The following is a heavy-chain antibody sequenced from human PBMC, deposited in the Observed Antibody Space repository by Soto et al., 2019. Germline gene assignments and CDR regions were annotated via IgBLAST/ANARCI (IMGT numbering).Heavy chain of an antibody. CDR3: ARGGPVSVSPAWQLLGYFDY. V-gene: IGHV6-1*01. CDR1: GDSVSSNSAG. CDR2: TYYRSKWYY. D-gene: IGHD2-15*01. J-gene: IGHJ4*02. Sequence: SETLTLTCAITGDSVSSNSAGWSWVRQSPSRGLEWLGRTYYRSKWYYEYAVSVRGRITINPDTSKNQYSLKLNSVTSADTAVYYCARGGPVSVSPAWQLLGYFDYWGQGTLVTSPQ.